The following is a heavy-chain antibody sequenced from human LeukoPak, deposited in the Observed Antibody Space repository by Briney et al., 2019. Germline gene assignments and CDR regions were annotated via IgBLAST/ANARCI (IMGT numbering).Heavy chain of an antibody. CDR1: GFKFRSYG. Sequence: GGSLRLSCAGSGFKFRSYGMHWVRQAPGKGLEWVSGISPSGDIKYYADSVKGRFTISRDNSKNTLYLEVISLTADDTAVYYCAKDDAWLRFGEWSQGTLVTVSS. V-gene: IGHV3-23*01. CDR3: AKDDAWLRFGE. D-gene: IGHD3-10*01. CDR2: ISPSGDIK. J-gene: IGHJ4*02.